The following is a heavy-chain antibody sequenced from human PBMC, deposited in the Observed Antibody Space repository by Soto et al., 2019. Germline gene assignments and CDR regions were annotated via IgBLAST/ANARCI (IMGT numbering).Heavy chain of an antibody. D-gene: IGHD3-16*02. CDR1: GGSITSANYY. V-gene: IGHV4-31*01. CDR2: IYSSGTT. Sequence: QVQLQESGPGLVKPSQTLSLSCSISGGSITSANYYWTWIRLFPGKGLEWIGYIYSSGTTHYNPSLQSLATISLDTSNNQFPLAVKSATAADTAVYYCARMGLHLGELSRNWFDPWGQGSLVTVSS. J-gene: IGHJ5*02. CDR3: ARMGLHLGELSRNWFDP.